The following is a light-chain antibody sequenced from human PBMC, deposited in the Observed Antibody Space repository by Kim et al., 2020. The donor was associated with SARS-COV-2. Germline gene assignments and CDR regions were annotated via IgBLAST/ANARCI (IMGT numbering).Light chain of an antibody. CDR1: SSNIGRNY. CDR2: RNS. Sequence: QSVLTQPPSASGTPGQRVTISCSGSSSNIGRNYVYWYQQLPGMAPSLLIYRNSQRPSGAPDRFSASNSGTSASLAISGLRSEDEADYYCVAWDDTMRGVLFGGGTQLTVL. V-gene: IGLV1-47*01. J-gene: IGLJ2*01. CDR3: VAWDDTMRGVL.